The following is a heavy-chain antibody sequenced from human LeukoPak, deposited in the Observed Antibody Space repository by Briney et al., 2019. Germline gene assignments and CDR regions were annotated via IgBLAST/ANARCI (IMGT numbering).Heavy chain of an antibody. V-gene: IGHV3-48*01. Sequence: GGSLRLSCAASGFTFRSYSMNWVRQAPGKGLEWVSYISSSSTIYYADSVKGRFTISRDNAKNSLYLQMNSLRAEDTAVYYCARAKRNGFDIWGQGTMISVSS. CDR2: ISSSSTI. CDR1: GFTFRSYS. CDR3: ARAKRNGFDI. J-gene: IGHJ3*02.